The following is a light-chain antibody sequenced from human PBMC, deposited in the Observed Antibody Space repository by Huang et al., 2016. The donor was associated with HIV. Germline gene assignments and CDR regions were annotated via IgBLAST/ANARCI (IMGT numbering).Light chain of an antibody. Sequence: DILLTQSPSSLSASVGDRVTITCRASQNINTYLNWYQQKPGKSPNLLNHSASTLQTVVPSRFSGSGSGTDFTLTVNSLQPEDSATYYCQQGYSALITFGQGTRL. V-gene: IGKV1-39*01. CDR1: QNINTY. J-gene: IGKJ5*01. CDR3: QQGYSALIT. CDR2: SAS.